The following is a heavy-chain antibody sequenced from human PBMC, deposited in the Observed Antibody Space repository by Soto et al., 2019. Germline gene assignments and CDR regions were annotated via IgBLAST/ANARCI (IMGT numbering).Heavy chain of an antibody. Sequence: QVQLVQSGAEVKKPGSSVKVSCKASGGTFSSYAISWVRQAPGQGLEWMGGIMPIFSTGNYAQKIQGRVTITADESTSTAYMVLSSLRSEDTAVYYCERDHTSLNDYDSSRRNKYLDYRGQGTLVTVSS. V-gene: IGHV1-69*01. CDR2: IMPIFSTG. J-gene: IGHJ4*02. CDR1: GGTFSSYA. CDR3: ERDHTSLNDYDSSRRNKYLDY. D-gene: IGHD3-22*01.